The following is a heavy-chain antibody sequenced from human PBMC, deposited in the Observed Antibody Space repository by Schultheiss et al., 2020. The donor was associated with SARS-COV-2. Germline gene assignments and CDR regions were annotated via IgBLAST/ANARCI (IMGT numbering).Heavy chain of an antibody. V-gene: IGHV4-34*01. CDR2: INHSGST. D-gene: IGHD4-11*01. CDR1: GGSFSGYY. CDR3: ASDGLMAVTTDPSDWFDP. J-gene: IGHJ5*02. Sequence: SQTLSLTCAVYGGSFSGYYWSWIRQPPGKGLEWIGEINHSGSTNYNPSIKSRVTISVDTSKNQFSLKLSSVTAADTTVYYCASDGLMAVTTDPSDWFDPWGQGTLVKVSS.